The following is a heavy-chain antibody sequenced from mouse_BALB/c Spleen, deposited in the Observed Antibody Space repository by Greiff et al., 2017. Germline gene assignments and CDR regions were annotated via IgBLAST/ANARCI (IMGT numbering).Heavy chain of an antibody. V-gene: IGHV1S137*01. D-gene: IGHD4-1*01. Sequence: VKLQESGAELVKPGASVKLSCKASGYTFTSYWMHWVKQSHAKSLEWIGVISIYYDNTNYNQKFKGKATMTVDKSSSTAYMELARLTSEDSSIYYCAMGRGWFAYWGQGTLVTVSA. CDR2: ISIYYDNT. J-gene: IGHJ3*01. CDR3: AMGRGWFAY. CDR1: GYTFTSYW.